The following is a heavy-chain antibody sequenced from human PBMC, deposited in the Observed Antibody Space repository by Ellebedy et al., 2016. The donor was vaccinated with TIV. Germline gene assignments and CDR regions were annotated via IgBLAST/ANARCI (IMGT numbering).Heavy chain of an antibody. CDR1: GFSFSSYW. Sequence: PGGSLRLSCAASGFSFSSYWMSWVRQAPGKGLEWVDNIKEDGSEKDYVDYVKGRFTISRDNAKNSLYLQMDSLRAEDTAVYYCARDWGRFWGQGTLVTVSS. V-gene: IGHV3-7*01. CDR2: IKEDGSEK. CDR3: ARDWGRF. D-gene: IGHD3-16*01. J-gene: IGHJ4*02.